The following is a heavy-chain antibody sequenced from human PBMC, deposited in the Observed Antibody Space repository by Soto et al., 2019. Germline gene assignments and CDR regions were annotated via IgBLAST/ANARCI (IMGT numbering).Heavy chain of an antibody. J-gene: IGHJ6*02. V-gene: IGHV4-59*01. Sequence: SETLSLTCTVSGGSISSYYWSRIRQPPGKGLEWIGYIYYSGSTNYNPSLKSRVTISVDTSKNQFSLKLSSVTAADTAVYYCARDLRYFGWSQGIYYYYGMDVWGQGTTVTVSS. D-gene: IGHD3-9*01. CDR3: ARDLRYFGWSQGIYYYYGMDV. CDR2: IYYSGST. CDR1: GGSISSYY.